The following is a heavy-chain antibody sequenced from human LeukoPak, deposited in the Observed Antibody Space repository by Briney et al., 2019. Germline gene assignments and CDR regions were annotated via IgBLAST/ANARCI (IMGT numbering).Heavy chain of an antibody. CDR2: IIPIFGTA. J-gene: IGHJ4*02. D-gene: IGHD3-10*01. Sequence: SVKVSCKASGGTFSTYAISWVRQAPGQGPEWMGGIIPIFGTANYAQKFQGRVTITADESTSTAYMELSSLRSEDTAVYYYARDSEVRGVNLLWYWGQGTLVTVSS. V-gene: IGHV1-69*13. CDR3: ARDSEVRGVNLLWY. CDR1: GGTFSTYA.